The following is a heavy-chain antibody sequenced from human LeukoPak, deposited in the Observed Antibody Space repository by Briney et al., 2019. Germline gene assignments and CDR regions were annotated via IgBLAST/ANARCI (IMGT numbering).Heavy chain of an antibody. J-gene: IGHJ5*02. V-gene: IGHV4-61*02. CDR1: GGSISSGSYY. CDR2: IYTSGST. Sequence: SQTLSLTCTVSGGSISSGSYYWSWIRQPAGKGLEWIGRIYTSGSTNYNPSLKSRVTISVDTSKNQFSLKLSSVTAADTAVYYCARDVSGRNGWFDPWGQGTLVTVSS. CDR3: ARDVSGRNGWFDP. D-gene: IGHD1-26*01.